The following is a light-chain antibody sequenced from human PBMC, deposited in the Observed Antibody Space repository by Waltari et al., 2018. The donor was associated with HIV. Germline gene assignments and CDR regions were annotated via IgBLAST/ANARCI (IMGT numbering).Light chain of an antibody. CDR2: AAS. CDR3: QQADSLPLP. V-gene: IGKV1-12*01. J-gene: IGKJ4*01. Sequence: IQLTPSPSYVSASVGDAVAVTCRGTQDIRGALAWYQQKPGKAPALLIFAASTLQSGVSSRFSGSGSETSFTLTINTLRTEDFATYYCQQADSLPLPLGGRTKVDI. CDR1: QDIRGA.